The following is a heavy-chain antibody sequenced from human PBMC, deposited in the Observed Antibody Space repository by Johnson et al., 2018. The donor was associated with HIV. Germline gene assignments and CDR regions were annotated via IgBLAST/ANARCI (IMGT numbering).Heavy chain of an antibody. CDR3: SRGLGYVFYGGNANAFHV. CDR2: ISYDGGSK. CDR1: GFTFSSYA. J-gene: IGHJ3*01. Sequence: QVQLVESGGGLVQPGGSLRLSCAASGFTFSSYAMHWVRQAPGKGLEWVADISYDGGSKYYEDSEKGRINITRDNTKNTLHLQMNSLRAEDTAVYSCSRGLGYVFYGGNANAFHVWDQGTMVTVSS. V-gene: IGHV3-30-3*01. D-gene: IGHD4-23*01.